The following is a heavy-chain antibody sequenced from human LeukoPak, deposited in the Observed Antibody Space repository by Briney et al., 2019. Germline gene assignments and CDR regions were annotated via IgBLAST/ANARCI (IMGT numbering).Heavy chain of an antibody. CDR1: GFTFNNYA. J-gene: IGHJ4*02. D-gene: IGHD3-9*01. CDR3: TRILTGHYNFDY. V-gene: IGHV3-23*01. Sequence: GGSLRLSCAASGFTFNNYAMTWVRQAPGKGLEWVSAISSGGNTYYTDSVKGRFTLSRDYSKTTLYLQVNSLGAEDTAVYYCTRILTGHYNFDYWGQGTLVTVSS. CDR2: ISSGGNT.